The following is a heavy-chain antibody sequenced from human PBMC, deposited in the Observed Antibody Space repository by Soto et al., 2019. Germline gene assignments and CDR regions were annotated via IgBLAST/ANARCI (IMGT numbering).Heavy chain of an antibody. V-gene: IGHV1-69*13. CDR1: GGTFSSYA. J-gene: IGHJ3*02. Sequence: GASVKVSCKASGGTFSSYAISWVRQAPGQGLEWMGGIIPIFGTANYAQKFQGRVTITADESTSTAYMELSSLRSEDTAVYYCARDLEYYDILTGPNGRYNAFDIWGQGTVVTVSS. D-gene: IGHD3-9*01. CDR2: IIPIFGTA. CDR3: ARDLEYYDILTGPNGRYNAFDI.